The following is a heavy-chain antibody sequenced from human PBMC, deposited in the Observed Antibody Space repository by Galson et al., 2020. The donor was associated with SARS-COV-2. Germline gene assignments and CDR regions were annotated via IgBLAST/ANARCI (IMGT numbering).Heavy chain of an antibody. D-gene: IGHD3-22*01. Sequence: SGPTLVTPTETLTLTCTVSGFSLSNTRMSVIWIRQPPGKALEWLANIFPSDEKSYNTSLKNRLTISRDTSKSQVVITMTNMDPVDTATYYCARSRRYFDSSGYPQRPFDYWGQGTLVTVSS. CDR2: IFPSDEK. V-gene: IGHV2-26*01. CDR3: ARSRRYFDSSGYPQRPFDY. J-gene: IGHJ4*02. CDR1: GFSLSNTRMS.